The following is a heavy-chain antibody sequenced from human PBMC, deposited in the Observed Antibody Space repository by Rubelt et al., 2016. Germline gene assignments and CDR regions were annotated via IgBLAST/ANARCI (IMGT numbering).Heavy chain of an antibody. V-gene: IGHV4-39*01. CDR1: GGSISSSSYY. J-gene: IGHJ4*02. D-gene: IGHD3-16*01. CDR3: ARLGEWPFDY. CDR2: IFYSGGT. Sequence: QLQLQESGPGLVKPSETLSLTCTVSGGSISSSSYYWGWIRQPPGKGLEWIGSIFYSGGTYYNPSLKSRVPISVDTSKNPFSLKLGSVTAADTAVYYCARLGEWPFDYWGQGTLVTVSS.